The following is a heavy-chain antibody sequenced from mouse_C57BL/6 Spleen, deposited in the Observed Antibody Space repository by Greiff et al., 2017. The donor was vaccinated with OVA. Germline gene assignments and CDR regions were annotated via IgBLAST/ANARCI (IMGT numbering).Heavy chain of an antibody. D-gene: IGHD1-1*01. Sequence: EVHLVESGGGLVKPGGSLKLSCAASGFTFSSYAMSWVRQTPEKRLEWVATISDGGSYTYYPDNVKGRFTISRDNAKNNLYLQMSHLKSEDTAMYYCARALDYYGSSYDWYFDVWGTGTTVTVSS. V-gene: IGHV5-4*01. J-gene: IGHJ1*03. CDR2: ISDGGSYT. CDR3: ARALDYYGSSYDWYFDV. CDR1: GFTFSSYA.